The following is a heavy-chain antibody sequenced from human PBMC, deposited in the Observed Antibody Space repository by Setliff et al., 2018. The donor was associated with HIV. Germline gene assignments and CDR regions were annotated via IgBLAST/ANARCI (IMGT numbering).Heavy chain of an antibody. CDR3: ARDRPYSGGSHFDY. J-gene: IGHJ4*02. Sequence: QPGGSLRLSCAASGFTFSTYWMSWVRQSPGKGLEWVANIKEDGGGKYYMDSVKGRFTISRDNAKNSLFLQMSGLRAEDTAVYYCARDRPYSGGSHFDYWGQGTLVTVSS. CDR2: IKEDGGGK. D-gene: IGHD1-26*01. CDR1: GFTFSTYW. V-gene: IGHV3-7*03.